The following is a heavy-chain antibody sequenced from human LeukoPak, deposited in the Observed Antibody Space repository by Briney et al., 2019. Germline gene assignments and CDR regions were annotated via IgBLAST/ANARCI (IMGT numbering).Heavy chain of an antibody. CDR1: GFTFSNYW. V-gene: IGHV3-74*01. CDR2: INSDGSTT. J-gene: IGHJ5*02. CDR3: ARSDWFDP. Sequence: PGGSLRLSCAASGFTFSNYWMHWVRQAPGKGLVWVSCINSDGSTTSYADSVKGRFTISRDNAKNTLYLQMNTLSTENTAVYYCARSDWFDPWGQGTLVTVSS.